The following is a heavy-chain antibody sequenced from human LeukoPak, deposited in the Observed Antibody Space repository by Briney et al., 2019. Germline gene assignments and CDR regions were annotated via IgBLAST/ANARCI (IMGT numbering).Heavy chain of an antibody. J-gene: IGHJ4*02. CDR1: GFTFSSYE. D-gene: IGHD1-1*01. V-gene: IGHV3-48*03. CDR2: ISSSGFIM. CDR3: ARQSSIWNDGTNTDFNY. Sequence: GGSLRLSCVASGFTFSSYEMNWVRQAPGKGLEWVSYISSSGFIMYYADSVEGRLTISRDNAKNSLYLQMNSLRAGDTAVYYCARQSSIWNDGTNTDFNYWGQGTLVTVSS.